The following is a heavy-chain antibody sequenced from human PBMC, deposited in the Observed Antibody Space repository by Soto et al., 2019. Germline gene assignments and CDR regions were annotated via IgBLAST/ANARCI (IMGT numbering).Heavy chain of an antibody. CDR3: ARGYRQCASSSSWVIDS. Sequence: HVQLQESGPGLVKPSQTLSLICTVSGVSINSGDSYWNWIRQHQGNGLEWIGYIYYSGSTYYNPFLSSRATISADTSENQFSLKLRSVTAADTAVYFCARGYRQCASSSSWVIDSCGQGTLVNVSS. CDR2: IYYSGST. D-gene: IGHD6-13*01. V-gene: IGHV4-31*03. J-gene: IGHJ4*02. CDR1: GVSINSGDSY.